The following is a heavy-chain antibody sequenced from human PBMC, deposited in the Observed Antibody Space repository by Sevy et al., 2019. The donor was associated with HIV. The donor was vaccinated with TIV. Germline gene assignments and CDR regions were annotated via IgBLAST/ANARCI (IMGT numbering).Heavy chain of an antibody. V-gene: IGHV3-23*01. CDR1: RFTFSSYW. Sequence: GGSLRLSCAASRFTFSSYWMSWVRQAPGKGLEWVAVINNSGGSTDYADSVRGRFSISRDNPNVYLEMNSLRVEDTAVYYCVKERVGYISSWYYFDYWGQGTLVTVSS. CDR3: VKERVGYISSWYYFDY. CDR2: INNSGGST. D-gene: IGHD6-13*01. J-gene: IGHJ4*02.